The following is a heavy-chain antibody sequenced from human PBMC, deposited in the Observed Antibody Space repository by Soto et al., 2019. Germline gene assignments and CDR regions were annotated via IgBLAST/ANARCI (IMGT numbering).Heavy chain of an antibody. CDR3: ARPYGPLLSTSWHSYALDI. D-gene: IGHD2-2*01. V-gene: IGHV5-10-1*01. J-gene: IGHJ3*02. Sequence: PGESLKISCKGSAYTFTSYWITWVRQMPGKGLEWMGRIDPSDSYTDYSPSFQGHVTISADKSITTAYLQWSSLKPSDTAMYYCARPYGPLLSTSWHSYALDIWGQGTMVTVS. CDR1: AYTFTSYW. CDR2: IDPSDSYT.